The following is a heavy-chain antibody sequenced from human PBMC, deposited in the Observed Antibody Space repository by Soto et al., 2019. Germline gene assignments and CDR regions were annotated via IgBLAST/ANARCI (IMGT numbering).Heavy chain of an antibody. Sequence: SETLSLTCTVSGGSISSSSYYWGWIRRPPGKGLEWIGSIYYSGSTYYNPSLKSRVTISVDTSKNQFSLKLSSVTAADTAVYYCARPARLQNKGFDYWGQGTLVTV. D-gene: IGHD4-4*01. J-gene: IGHJ4*02. CDR1: GGSISSSSYY. CDR3: ARPARLQNKGFDY. CDR2: IYYSGST. V-gene: IGHV4-39*01.